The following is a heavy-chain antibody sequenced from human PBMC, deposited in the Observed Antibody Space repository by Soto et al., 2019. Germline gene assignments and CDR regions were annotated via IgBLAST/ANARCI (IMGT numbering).Heavy chain of an antibody. V-gene: IGHV4-59*01. CDR3: AISAKLVPIDY. CDR2: VYYSGRT. Sequence: AGTPWLKCPISGDSISRYNLRWISQPPAQTLEHIGHVYYSGRTNYNPSLKSRVTISVDTSKTQFSLKLSSVTAADTAVYYCAISAKLVPIDYWGQGTMVTVS. D-gene: IGHD6-13*01. J-gene: IGHJ4*02. CDR1: GDSISRYN.